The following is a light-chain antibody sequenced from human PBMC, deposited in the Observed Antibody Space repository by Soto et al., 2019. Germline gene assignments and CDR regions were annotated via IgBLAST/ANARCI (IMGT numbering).Light chain of an antibody. J-gene: IGLJ3*02. CDR2: EVS. CDR1: SSDVGGYNY. Sequence: QSALTQPASVSGSPGQSITISCTGTSSDVGGYNYVSWYQQHPGKVPRLMIYEVSNRPSGLSNRFSGSKSGNTAPLTIAWLQAEDEAYYYCSSYTSSNTWVFGGGTKLTVL. V-gene: IGLV2-14*01. CDR3: SSYTSSNTWV.